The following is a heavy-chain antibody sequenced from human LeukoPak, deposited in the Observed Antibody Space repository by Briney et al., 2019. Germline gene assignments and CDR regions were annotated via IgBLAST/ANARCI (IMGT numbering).Heavy chain of an antibody. V-gene: IGHV4-4*07. CDR2: IYTSGST. CDR3: ARRRDGYTPFAFDY. Sequence: SETLSLTCTVSGGSISSYYWSWIRQPAGKGLEWIGRIYTSGSTNYNPSHKSRVTISVDTSKNQFSLKLSSVTAADTAVYYCARRRDGYTPFAFDYWGQGTLVTVSS. J-gene: IGHJ4*02. CDR1: GGSISSYY. D-gene: IGHD5-24*01.